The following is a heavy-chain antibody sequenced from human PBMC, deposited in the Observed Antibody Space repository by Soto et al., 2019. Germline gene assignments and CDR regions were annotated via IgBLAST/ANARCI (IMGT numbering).Heavy chain of an antibody. CDR2: IYYSGST. CDR3: ARGSSGWPPRLAY. D-gene: IGHD6-19*01. V-gene: IGHV4-59*01. CDR1: GGPISSYY. Sequence: QVQLQESGPGLVKPSKTLSLNCTVSGGPISSYYWSWIRQSPGKGLEWIGYIYYSGSTNYNPALNSRVTISVDTSKNQFSLELSSVTAADTAVYYCARGSSGWPPRLAYWGQGTLVTVSS. J-gene: IGHJ4*02.